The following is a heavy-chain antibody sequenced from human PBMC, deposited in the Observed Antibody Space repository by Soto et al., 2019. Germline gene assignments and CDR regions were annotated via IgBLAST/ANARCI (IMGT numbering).Heavy chain of an antibody. Sequence: QVQLVQSGAEVKKPGSSVKVSCKASGGTFSSYAISWVRQAPGQGLEWMGGIIPIFGRANYAQKFQGRVTITADQSTSTDYMQLSSLRSEDTAVYYCARWTRGGSRMHISAFDIWGQGTMVTVSS. CDR3: ARWTRGGSRMHISAFDI. J-gene: IGHJ3*02. CDR1: GGTFSSYA. V-gene: IGHV1-69*01. CDR2: IIPIFGRA. D-gene: IGHD6-13*01.